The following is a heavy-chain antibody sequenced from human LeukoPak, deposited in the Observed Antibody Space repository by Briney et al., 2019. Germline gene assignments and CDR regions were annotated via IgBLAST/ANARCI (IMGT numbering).Heavy chain of an antibody. CDR2: IWYDGSNK. CDR3: ASSYYDILTGPVDAFDI. Sequence: GGSLRLSCAASGFTFSSYGMHWVRQAPGKGLEWVAVIWYDGSNKYYADSVKGRFTISRDNAKNSLHLQMNSLRAEDTAVYYCASSYYDILTGPVDAFDIWGQGTMVTVSS. J-gene: IGHJ3*02. CDR1: GFTFSSYG. V-gene: IGHV3-33*03. D-gene: IGHD3-9*01.